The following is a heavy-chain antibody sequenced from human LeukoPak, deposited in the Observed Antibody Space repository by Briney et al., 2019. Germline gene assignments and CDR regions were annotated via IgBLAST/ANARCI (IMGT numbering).Heavy chain of an antibody. CDR2: IYYSGST. Sequence: PSETLSLTCTVSGGSISSYYWSWLRQPPGKGLEWIGYIYYSGSTNYNPSLKSRVTISVDTSKNQFSLKLSTVTAADTAVYYCARQGYDSGVFYFLVLVYGGQGPRVTVSS. V-gene: IGHV4-59*08. J-gene: IGHJ4*02. CDR3: ARQGYDSGVFYFLVLVY. CDR1: GGSISSYY. D-gene: IGHD3-22*01.